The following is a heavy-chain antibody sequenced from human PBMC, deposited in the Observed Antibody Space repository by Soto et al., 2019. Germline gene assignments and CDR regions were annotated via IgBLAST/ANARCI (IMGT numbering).Heavy chain of an antibody. Sequence: EVQLVESGGGLVQPGGSLRLSCAASGFTFSSYWMSWVRQAPGKGLEWVANIKQDGSEKYYVDSVKGRFTISRDNAKNSLYLQMNSLRAEDTAVYYCARDLGWRWLHPFDYWGQGTLVTVSS. CDR1: GFTFSSYW. D-gene: IGHD5-12*01. V-gene: IGHV3-7*01. CDR3: ARDLGWRWLHPFDY. J-gene: IGHJ4*02. CDR2: IKQDGSEK.